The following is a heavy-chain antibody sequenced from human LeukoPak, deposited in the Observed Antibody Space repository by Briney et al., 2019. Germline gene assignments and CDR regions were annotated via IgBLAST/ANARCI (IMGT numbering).Heavy chain of an antibody. Sequence: GGSLRHSCAASGFTLSSYATSWVRQAPGKGLEWVSAISGSGGSTYYADSVKGRFTISRDNSKNTLYLQMNNLRAEDTAVYYCAKTYDSSDYYLDYWGQGTLVTVSS. D-gene: IGHD3-22*01. V-gene: IGHV3-23*01. J-gene: IGHJ4*02. CDR2: ISGSGGST. CDR3: AKTYDSSDYYLDY. CDR1: GFTLSSYA.